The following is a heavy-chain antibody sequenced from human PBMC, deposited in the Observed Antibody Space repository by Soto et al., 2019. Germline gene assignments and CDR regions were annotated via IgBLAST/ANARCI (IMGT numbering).Heavy chain of an antibody. CDR2: ISWNSGTI. Sequence: EVQLVESGGGLVQPGRSLRLSCAASGFTFENYAMHWVRQAPGKGLEWVSGISWNSGTIGYADSVKGRFTISRDNAKNSLYLQMNSLRAEDTALYYCAKDRLYSNYEYYFDYWGQGTLVTVSS. CDR3: AKDRLYSNYEYYFDY. D-gene: IGHD4-4*01. CDR1: GFTFENYA. V-gene: IGHV3-9*01. J-gene: IGHJ4*02.